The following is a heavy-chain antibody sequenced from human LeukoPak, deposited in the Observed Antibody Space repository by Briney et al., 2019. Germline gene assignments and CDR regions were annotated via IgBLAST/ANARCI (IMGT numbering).Heavy chain of an antibody. J-gene: IGHJ4*02. V-gene: IGHV3-30-3*01. D-gene: IGHD6-19*01. CDR2: ISYDGSNK. Sequence: GGSLRLSCAASGFTFSSYAMHWVRQAPGKGLEWVAVISYDGSNKYYADSVKGRFTISRDNAKNSLYLQMNSLRAEDTAVYYCARDQYSSGSLWGQGTLVTVSS. CDR1: GFTFSSYA. CDR3: ARDQYSSGSL.